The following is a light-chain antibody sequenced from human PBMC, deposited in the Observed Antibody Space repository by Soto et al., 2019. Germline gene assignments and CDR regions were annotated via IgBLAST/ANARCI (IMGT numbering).Light chain of an antibody. J-gene: IGKJ3*01. Sequence: EIVLTQSPGTLSLSPGERATLSCRASQSVSGSYLAWYQQKPGQAPRLLIYGASSRATGIPDRFSGSGSGTDFTLTISRLEPEDFAGYYCQQYGSSPLFIFGPGTTVDIK. CDR2: GAS. V-gene: IGKV3-20*01. CDR1: QSVSGSY. CDR3: QQYGSSPLFI.